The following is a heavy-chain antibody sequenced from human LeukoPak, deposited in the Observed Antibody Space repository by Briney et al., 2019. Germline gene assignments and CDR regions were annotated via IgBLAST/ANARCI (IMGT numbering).Heavy chain of an antibody. V-gene: IGHV3-7*01. CDR3: ARGLLWFGDSHWYFDL. Sequence: GGPLSPPGPALDLTFRPIWLNWAGKPPGRGRKGWPTIKPDGSEKYYVDSVKGRFTISRDNAENSLSLQMNSLRAEDTAVYYCARGLLWFGDSHWYFDLWGRGTLVSVSS. CDR1: DLTFRPIW. D-gene: IGHD3-10*01. J-gene: IGHJ2*01. CDR2: IKPDGSEK.